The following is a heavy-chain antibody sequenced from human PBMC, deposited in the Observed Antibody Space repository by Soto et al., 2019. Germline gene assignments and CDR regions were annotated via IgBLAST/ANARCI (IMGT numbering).Heavy chain of an antibody. CDR1: GFSFSSYA. CDR2: ISGSGANT. CDR3: AKAAAYHGSASYFPFDD. D-gene: IGHD3-10*01. Sequence: EVQLLESGGGLVQRGGSLRLSCAASGFSFSSYAMSWVRQAPGKGLEWVSSISGSGANTYYVDSVKGRFTVSRDNSKNTLYLQMSSLRGEDTAVYKCAKAAAYHGSASYFPFDDWGLGTRVTVSS. J-gene: IGHJ4*02. V-gene: IGHV3-23*01.